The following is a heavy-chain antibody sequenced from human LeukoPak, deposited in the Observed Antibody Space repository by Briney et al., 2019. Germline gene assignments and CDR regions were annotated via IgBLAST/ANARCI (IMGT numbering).Heavy chain of an antibody. Sequence: GGSLRLSCAASGFTFSIDWINWVREAPEKGLEWVANIKHDGSETYYVDSVKGRFTISRDNAKNSLYLQMNSLRAEDTAVYYCARLARGYPDYWGQGTLVTVSS. CDR2: IKHDGSET. J-gene: IGHJ4*02. V-gene: IGHV3-7*05. CDR3: ARLARGYPDY. CDR1: GFTFSIDW. D-gene: IGHD5-12*01.